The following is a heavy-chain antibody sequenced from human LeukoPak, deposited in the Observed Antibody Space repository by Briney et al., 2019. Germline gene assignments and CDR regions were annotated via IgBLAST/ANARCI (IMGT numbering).Heavy chain of an antibody. CDR3: ARTTGITGTTPLDY. V-gene: IGHV1-18*01. D-gene: IGHD1-7*01. Sequence: GASVKVSCKASGYTFTSYGISWVRQAPGQGLEWMGWNSAYNVNTNNAQKLQGRDTMTTDTSTSTAYMELRSLRSDDTAVYYGARTTGITGTTPLDYWGQGTLVTVST. J-gene: IGHJ4*02. CDR1: GYTFTSYG. CDR2: NSAYNVNT.